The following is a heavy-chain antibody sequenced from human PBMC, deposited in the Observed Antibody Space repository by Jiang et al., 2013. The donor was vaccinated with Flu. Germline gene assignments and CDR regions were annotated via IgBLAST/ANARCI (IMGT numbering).Heavy chain of an antibody. CDR2: MFSSGTT. Sequence: GPGLVKPSETLSLTCAVSGDSISGYFWTWIRQPAGKKLEWIGRMFSSGTTKYNPSLQSRVTMSLDTSKNHFSLNLISVTAADTAVYYCAREPSGSSSSVPTYYGMDVWGQGTTVTVSS. D-gene: IGHD6-6*01. V-gene: IGHV4-4*07. CDR1: GDSISGYF. CDR3: AREPSGSSSSVPTYYGMDV. J-gene: IGHJ6*02.